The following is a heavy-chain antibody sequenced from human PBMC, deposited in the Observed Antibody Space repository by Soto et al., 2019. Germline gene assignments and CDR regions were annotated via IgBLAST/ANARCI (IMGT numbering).Heavy chain of an antibody. CDR1: GFTVSSNY. J-gene: IGHJ3*02. Sequence: PGGSLRLSCAASGFTVSSNYMSWVRQAPGKGLEWVSVIYSGGSTYYADSVKGRFTISRDNSKNTLYLQRNSLRAEDTAVYYCARGQSEDYGDYVDPFDIWGQGTMVTVSS. D-gene: IGHD4-17*01. CDR2: IYSGGST. CDR3: ARGQSEDYGDYVDPFDI. V-gene: IGHV3-53*01.